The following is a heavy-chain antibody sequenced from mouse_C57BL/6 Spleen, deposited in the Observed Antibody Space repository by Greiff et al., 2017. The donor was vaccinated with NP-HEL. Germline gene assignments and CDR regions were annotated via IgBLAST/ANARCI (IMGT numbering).Heavy chain of an antibody. J-gene: IGHJ2*01. CDR3: ARYDYGNHFDY. V-gene: IGHV1-52*01. CDR2: IDPSDSET. Sequence: QVQLQQPGAELVRPGSSVKLSCKASGYTFTSYWMHWVKQRPIQGLEWIGNIDPSDSETHYNQKFKDKATLTVDKSSSTAYMQLSSLTSEDSAVYYCARYDYGNHFDYWGQGTTLTVSS. D-gene: IGHD2-1*01. CDR1: GYTFTSYW.